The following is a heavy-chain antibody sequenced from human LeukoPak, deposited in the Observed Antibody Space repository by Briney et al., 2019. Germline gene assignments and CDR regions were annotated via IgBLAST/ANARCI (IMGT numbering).Heavy chain of an antibody. CDR3: SADVPTHGSGEFDY. D-gene: IGHD3-10*01. J-gene: IGHJ4*02. Sequence: PGGSLRLSCAASGFIFSHAWMTWVRQAPGKGLEWVGRIKSKGDGETTEYAAHVKGRFTVSRVDSKNTLYLQMNGLRTEDPAVYYCSADVPTHGSGEFDYWGQGTLVTVSS. V-gene: IGHV3-15*01. CDR1: GFIFSHAW. CDR2: IKSKGDGETT.